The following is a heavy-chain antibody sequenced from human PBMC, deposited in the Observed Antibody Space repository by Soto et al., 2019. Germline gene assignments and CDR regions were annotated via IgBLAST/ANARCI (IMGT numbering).Heavy chain of an antibody. CDR2: IIPILGIA. Sequence: QVQLVQSGAEVKKPGSSVKVSCKASGGTFSSYTISWVRQATGQGLEWMGRIIPILGIANYAQKFQGRVTSHAEKGTSTAYMELSSLRSEDTAVYYCADADGAGHYGMDVGGQGTTVTVSS. CDR1: GGTFSSYT. J-gene: IGHJ6*02. CDR3: ADADGAGHYGMDV. V-gene: IGHV1-69*02. D-gene: IGHD3-10*01.